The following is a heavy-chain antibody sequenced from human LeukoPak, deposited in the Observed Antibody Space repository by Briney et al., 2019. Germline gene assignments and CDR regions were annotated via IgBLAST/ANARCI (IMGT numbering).Heavy chain of an antibody. CDR2: INWNGGST. J-gene: IGHJ4*02. D-gene: IGHD4/OR15-4a*01. V-gene: IGHV3-20*04. CDR3: ARDPGAFPYFFDN. CDR1: GFTFDDYG. Sequence: GGYLRLSCAASGFTFDDYGMSWVRQAPGKGLEWVSGINWNGGSTGYADSVKGRFTISRDNSKNTLYLQMHSLRVEDTAVYFCARDPGAFPYFFDNWGQGTLVTVSS.